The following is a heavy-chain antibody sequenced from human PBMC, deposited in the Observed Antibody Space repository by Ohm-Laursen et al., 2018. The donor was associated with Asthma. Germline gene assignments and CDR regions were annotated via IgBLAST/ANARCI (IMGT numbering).Heavy chain of an antibody. V-gene: IGHV3-30-3*01. J-gene: IGHJ4*02. D-gene: IGHD3-3*01. Sequence: SLRLSCSASGFTFSTSVMHWVRQAPGKGLEWVAVISYDGSNKYYADSVKGRFTISRDNSKNTLYLQMNSLRAEDTAVYYCARDVMEWYLPAFDFWGQGTLVTVSS. CDR2: ISYDGSNK. CDR3: ARDVMEWYLPAFDF. CDR1: GFTFSTSV.